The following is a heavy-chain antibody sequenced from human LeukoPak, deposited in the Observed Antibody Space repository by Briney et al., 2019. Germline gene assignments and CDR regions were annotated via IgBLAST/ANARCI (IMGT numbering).Heavy chain of an antibody. Sequence: GGSLRLSCAASGFTFSSYSMNWVRQAPGKGLEQVSVIYSGGDRYYADSVKGRFTISRDNAKNSLYLQMNSLRAEDTAVYYCARGGYCSSSICYSLNAFDIWGQGTMFTVSS. CDR2: IYSGGDR. CDR1: GFTFSSYS. J-gene: IGHJ3*02. D-gene: IGHD2-2*01. CDR3: ARGGYCSSSICYSLNAFDI. V-gene: IGHV3-21*01.